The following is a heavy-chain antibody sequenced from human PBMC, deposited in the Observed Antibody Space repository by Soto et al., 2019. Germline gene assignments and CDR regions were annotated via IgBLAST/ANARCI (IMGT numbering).Heavy chain of an antibody. CDR3: ARGPPAVYYFDY. Sequence: ASVKVSCKTSGYTFPSYDINWVRQATGQGLEWMGWLNPNSGNTGYALKFQGRVTMTSNTSISTAYMELSSLRSEDTAVYYCARGPPAVYYFDYWGQGTLVTVSS. CDR1: GYTFPSYD. J-gene: IGHJ4*02. CDR2: LNPNSGNT. V-gene: IGHV1-8*01.